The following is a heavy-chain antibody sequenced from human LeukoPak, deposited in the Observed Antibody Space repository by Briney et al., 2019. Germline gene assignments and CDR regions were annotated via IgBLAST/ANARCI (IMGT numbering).Heavy chain of an antibody. CDR3: ARDPIQNYDSSGSDY. Sequence: GGSLRLSCAASGSTFSSYSMNWVRQAPGKGLEWVSSISSSSSYIYYADSVKGRFTISRDNAENSLYLRMNSLRAEDTAVYYCARDPIQNYDSSGSDYWGQGTLVTVSS. CDR1: GSTFSSYS. V-gene: IGHV3-21*01. J-gene: IGHJ4*02. D-gene: IGHD3-22*01. CDR2: ISSSSSYI.